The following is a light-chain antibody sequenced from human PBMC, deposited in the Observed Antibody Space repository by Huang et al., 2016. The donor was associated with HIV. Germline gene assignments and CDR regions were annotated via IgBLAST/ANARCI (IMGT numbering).Light chain of an antibody. V-gene: IGKV1-33*01. CDR3: QQYDGLPYT. CDR2: DAS. J-gene: IGKJ2*01. CDR1: QDIGNY. Sequence: DIQMTQSPSSLSTFIGDKVNITCQASQDIGNYLNWYQQRPGKAPKLLSYDASSLETGVTSRFSGGGSGTTFTFTITNLRPEDVATYYCQQYDGLPYTFGQGTLIEI.